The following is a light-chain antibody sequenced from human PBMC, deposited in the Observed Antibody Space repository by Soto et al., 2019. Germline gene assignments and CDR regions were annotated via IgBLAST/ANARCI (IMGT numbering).Light chain of an antibody. Sequence: EIVLTQSPATLSLSPGEGATLSCRASHSVASTYLAWYQQKPGLAPRLILYGASNRASGTPDRFSGGGSGTDFTLTISRLEPEEFAVYYCQQYGSSSFTVCHWTKLEIK. V-gene: IGKV3-20*01. CDR1: HSVASTY. J-gene: IGKJ2*01. CDR3: QQYGSSSFT. CDR2: GAS.